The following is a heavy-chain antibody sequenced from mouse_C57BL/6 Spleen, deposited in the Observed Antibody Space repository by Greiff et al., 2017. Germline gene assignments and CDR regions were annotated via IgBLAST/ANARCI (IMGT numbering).Heavy chain of an antibody. D-gene: IGHD1-1*01. CDR3: ARERGITTVVAPFDY. CDR1: GYSFTDYN. V-gene: IGHV1-39*01. CDR2: INPNYGTT. Sequence: VQLQQSGPELVKPGASVKISCKASGYSFTDYNMNWVKQSNGKSLEWIGVINPNYGTTSYNQKFKGKATLTVDKSSSTAYMQLNSLTSEDSAVYYCARERGITTVVAPFDYWGQGTTLTVSS. J-gene: IGHJ2*01.